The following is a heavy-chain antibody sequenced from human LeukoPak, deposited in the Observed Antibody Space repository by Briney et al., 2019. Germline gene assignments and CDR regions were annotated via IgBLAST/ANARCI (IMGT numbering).Heavy chain of an antibody. J-gene: IGHJ6*04. D-gene: IGHD2-15*01. Sequence: GGSLRLSCAASGFTFSSYDMHWVRQATGKGLEWVSAIGTAGDTYYPGSVKGRFTISRENAKNSLYLQMNSLRAGDTAVYYCARSPVGGPPHTWGKGTTVTVSS. V-gene: IGHV3-13*01. CDR2: IGTAGDT. CDR3: ARSPVGGPPHT. CDR1: GFTFSSYD.